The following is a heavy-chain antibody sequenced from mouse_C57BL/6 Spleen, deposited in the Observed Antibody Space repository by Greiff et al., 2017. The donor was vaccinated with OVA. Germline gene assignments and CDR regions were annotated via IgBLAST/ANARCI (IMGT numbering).Heavy chain of an antibody. CDR3: ASAGGSSPYYAMDY. J-gene: IGHJ4*01. CDR1: GFSLTSYG. D-gene: IGHD1-1*01. Sequence: VKLQESGPGLVAPSQSLSITCTVSGFSLTSYGVDWVRQSPGKGLEWLGVIWGVGSTNYNSALKSRLSISKDNSKSQVFLKMNSLQTDDTAMYYCASAGGSSPYYAMDYWGQGTSVTVSS. CDR2: IWGVGST. V-gene: IGHV2-6*01.